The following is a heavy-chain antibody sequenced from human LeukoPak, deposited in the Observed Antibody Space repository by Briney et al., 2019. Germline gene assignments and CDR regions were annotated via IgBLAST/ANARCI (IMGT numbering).Heavy chain of an antibody. CDR2: INPNSGGT. J-gene: IGHJ3*02. Sequence: RASVKVSCKASGYTFTGYYMHWVRQAPGQGLEWMGWINPNSGGTNYAQKFQGRVTMTRDTSISTVYVELSRLTSDDTAVYYSARDRATSAFDMWGQGTMVTVTS. CDR1: GYTFTGYY. CDR3: ARDRATSAFDM. D-gene: IGHD5-12*01. V-gene: IGHV1-2*02.